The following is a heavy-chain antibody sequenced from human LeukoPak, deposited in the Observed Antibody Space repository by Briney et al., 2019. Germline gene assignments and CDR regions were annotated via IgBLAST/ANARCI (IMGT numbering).Heavy chain of an antibody. J-gene: IGHJ6*01. CDR2: IYYSGST. CDR1: GGSISSYY. Sequence: SETLSLTRTVSGGSISSYYWSWIRQPPGKGLEWIGYIYYSGSTSYNPSLKSRVTISVDTSKNQFSLKLSSVTAADTALYYCGKDISAGGMDVWGQGTTVTVSS. D-gene: IGHD3-10*01. V-gene: IGHV4-59*01. CDR3: GKDISAGGMDV.